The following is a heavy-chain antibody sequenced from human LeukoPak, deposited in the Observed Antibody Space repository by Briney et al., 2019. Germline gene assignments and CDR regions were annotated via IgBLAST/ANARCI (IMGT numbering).Heavy chain of an antibody. CDR3: AKRGAEVGQTVAPGDY. J-gene: IGHJ4*02. CDR2: ITGSGGSI. D-gene: IGHD1-26*01. CDR1: GFTFSSNV. V-gene: IGHV3-23*01. Sequence: GGSLRLSCAASGFTFSSNVMSWVRRAPGKGLEWVSSITGSGGSIYYADSVKGRFTSSRDNSKNTLYLQMSSLRAEDTAVYYCAKRGAEVGQTVAPGDYWGQGTPVTVSS.